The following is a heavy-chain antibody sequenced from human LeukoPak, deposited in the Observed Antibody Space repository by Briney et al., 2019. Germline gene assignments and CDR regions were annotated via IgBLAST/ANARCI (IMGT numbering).Heavy chain of an antibody. Sequence: ASVKVSCKASGYTFTSYDINWVRQATGQGLEWMGWMNPNSGNTGYAQKFQGRVTMTRNTSISTAYMELSSLRSEDTAVYYCARGLLVSSGWRIFRVLSLGNAFDIWGQGTMVTVSS. CDR1: GYTFTSYD. CDR2: MNPNSGNT. CDR3: ARGLLVSSGWRIFRVLSLGNAFDI. D-gene: IGHD6-19*01. V-gene: IGHV1-8*01. J-gene: IGHJ3*02.